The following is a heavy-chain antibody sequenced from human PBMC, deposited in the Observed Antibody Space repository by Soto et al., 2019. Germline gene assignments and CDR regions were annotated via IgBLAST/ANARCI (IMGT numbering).Heavy chain of an antibody. Sequence: QVQLVQSGAEVKKPGASVKVSCKASGYTFTSYAMHWVRQAPGQRLEWMGWINAGNGNTKYSQKFQGRVTITRDTSASTAYMELSSLRSEDTAVYYCARAIAVACSYYYGMDVWGQGTTVTVSS. CDR2: INAGNGNT. D-gene: IGHD6-19*01. CDR3: ARAIAVACSYYYGMDV. J-gene: IGHJ6*02. V-gene: IGHV1-3*01. CDR1: GYTFTSYA.